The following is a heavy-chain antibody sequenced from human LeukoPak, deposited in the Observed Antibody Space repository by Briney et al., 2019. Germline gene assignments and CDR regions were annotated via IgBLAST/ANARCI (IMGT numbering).Heavy chain of an antibody. Sequence: GESLKISCKGSGYSFTSYWIGWVRQMPGKGLEWMGIIYPSDSDTRYSPSFQGQVTISADKSISTAYLQWSSLKASDTAMYYCARRPYDFWSGYFNNWFDPWGQGTLVTVSS. J-gene: IGHJ5*02. CDR3: ARRPYDFWSGYFNNWFDP. CDR1: GYSFTSYW. V-gene: IGHV5-51*01. D-gene: IGHD3-3*01. CDR2: IYPSDSDT.